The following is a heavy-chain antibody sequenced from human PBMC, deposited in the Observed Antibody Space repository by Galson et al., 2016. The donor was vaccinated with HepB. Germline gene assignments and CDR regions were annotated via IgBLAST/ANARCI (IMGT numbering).Heavy chain of an antibody. Sequence: SLRLSCAASGFTFSSYWMSWVRQAPGKGLEWVANVKQDGSEKYYVDSVKGRFTISRDNAKNSLYLQMNSLRAEDTAVYYCARDGPHDFWSGYPFDYGGQGTLVTVSS. CDR1: GFTFSSYW. CDR3: ARDGPHDFWSGYPFDY. D-gene: IGHD3-3*01. V-gene: IGHV3-7*01. J-gene: IGHJ4*02. CDR2: VKQDGSEK.